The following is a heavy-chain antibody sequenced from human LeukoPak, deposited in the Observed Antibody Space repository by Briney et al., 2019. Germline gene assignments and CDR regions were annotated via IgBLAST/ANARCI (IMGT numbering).Heavy chain of an antibody. CDR3: AREAESGWGVTFPNPPDC. J-gene: IGHJ4*02. D-gene: IGHD3-16*01. V-gene: IGHV4-61*01. CDR1: GGSVSSGSYY. Sequence: PSQTLSLTCTVSGGSVSSGSYYWSWIRQPPGKGLEWIGYIYYSGSTNYNPSLKSRVTISVDTSKNQFSLKLSSVTAADTAVYYCAREAESGWGVTFPNPPDCWGQGTLVTVSS. CDR2: IYYSGST.